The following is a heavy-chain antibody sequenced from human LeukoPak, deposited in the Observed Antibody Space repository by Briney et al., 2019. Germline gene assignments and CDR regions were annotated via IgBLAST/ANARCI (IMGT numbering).Heavy chain of an antibody. CDR3: AREFLEYSSGWPYYFDY. V-gene: IGHV4-59*01. D-gene: IGHD6-19*01. J-gene: IGHJ4*02. CDR1: GGSISSYY. Sequence: SETLSLTCTVSGGSISSYYWSWIRQPPGKGLEWIGYIYYSGSTNYNPSLKSRVTISVDTSKNQFSLKLSSVTAADTAVYYCAREFLEYSSGWPYYFDYWGQGTLVTVSS. CDR2: IYYSGST.